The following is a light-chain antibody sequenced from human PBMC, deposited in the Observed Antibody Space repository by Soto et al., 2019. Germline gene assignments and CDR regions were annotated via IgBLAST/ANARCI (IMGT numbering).Light chain of an antibody. CDR2: TAS. V-gene: IGKV1-39*01. Sequence: DIQMTQSPFSLSASVGDRVTITCRASQSISSYLNWYQQKPGKASKLLIYTASSLQSGVPSRFSGSGSGTDFTLTISSLQPEDFATYYCQQSFRTPLTFGGGTKVEIK. J-gene: IGKJ4*01. CDR1: QSISSY. CDR3: QQSFRTPLT.